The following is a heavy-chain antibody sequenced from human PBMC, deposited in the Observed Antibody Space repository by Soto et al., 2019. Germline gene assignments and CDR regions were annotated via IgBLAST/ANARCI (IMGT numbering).Heavy chain of an antibody. Sequence: GGSLRLSCAASGFTFISYAMSWVLQAPGKGLEWVSAISGSGGSTYYADSVKGRFTISRDNSKNTLYLQMNSLRAEDTAVYYCAKAGVTMVRGVMDAFDIWGQGTMVTVSS. CDR2: ISGSGGST. CDR1: GFTFISYA. J-gene: IGHJ3*02. V-gene: IGHV3-23*01. CDR3: AKAGVTMVRGVMDAFDI. D-gene: IGHD3-10*01.